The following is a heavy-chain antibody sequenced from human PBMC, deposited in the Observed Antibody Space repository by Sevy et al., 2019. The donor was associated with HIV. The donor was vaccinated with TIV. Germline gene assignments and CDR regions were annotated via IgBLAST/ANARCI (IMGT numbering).Heavy chain of an antibody. CDR2: FDPEDGET. CDR3: ATTKDYYDNSGVPFDY. J-gene: IGHJ4*02. V-gene: IGHV1-24*01. D-gene: IGHD3-22*01. CDR1: GYTLTKLS. Sequence: ASVKVSCKVSGYTLTKLSMHWVRQAPGKGLEWMGSFDPEDGETIHAQRFQGRLSMTEDTSTETAYMELSSLSSEDTAVYYCATTKDYYDNSGVPFDYWGQGSLVTVSS.